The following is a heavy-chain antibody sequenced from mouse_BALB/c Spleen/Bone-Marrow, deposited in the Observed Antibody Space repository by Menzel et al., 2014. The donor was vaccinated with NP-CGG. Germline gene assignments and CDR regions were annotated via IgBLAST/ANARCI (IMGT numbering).Heavy chain of an antibody. CDR2: INPDSTTI. CDR1: GFDFXRFW. J-gene: IGHJ4*01. CDR3: ARLGYYGVMVY. D-gene: IGHD1-1*01. Sequence: VQLKESGGGLVQPGGSLKLSCAASGFDFXRFWMSWVRQAPGKGLEWIGEINPDSTTINYTPSLKNKFIISRDNAKNTLYLQMSKVRSEDTALYYCARLGYYGVMVYWGQGTSVTVSS. V-gene: IGHV4-1*02.